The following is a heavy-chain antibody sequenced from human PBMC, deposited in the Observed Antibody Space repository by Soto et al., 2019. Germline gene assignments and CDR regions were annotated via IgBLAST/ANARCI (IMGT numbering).Heavy chain of an antibody. CDR1: GFTFNNHA. CDR2: ISGSGGSA. CDR3: ARDLSYSSGWPPNVYYYYGMDV. J-gene: IGHJ6*02. Sequence: GGSLRLSCAASGFTFNNHAMNWVRQAPGKGLDWVSGISGSGGSAYYADSVKGRFTISRDSSKNTLYLQMNSLRAEDTAVYYCARDLSYSSGWPPNVYYYYGMDVWGQGTTVTVSS. D-gene: IGHD6-19*01. V-gene: IGHV3-23*01.